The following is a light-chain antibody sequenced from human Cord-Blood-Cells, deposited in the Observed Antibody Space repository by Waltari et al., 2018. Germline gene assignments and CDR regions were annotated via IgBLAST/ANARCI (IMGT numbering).Light chain of an antibody. Sequence: QSALTQPRSVSGSPGQSVTISCTGTSSDVGGYNYVSWYQQHPGKAPKLMIYNVGKRPSGVPDRFSASKSGNTASLTISGLQAEDEADYYCCSYAGSYTWVFGGGTKLTVL. J-gene: IGLJ3*02. CDR3: CSYAGSYTWV. CDR2: NVG. V-gene: IGLV2-11*01. CDR1: SSDVGGYNY.